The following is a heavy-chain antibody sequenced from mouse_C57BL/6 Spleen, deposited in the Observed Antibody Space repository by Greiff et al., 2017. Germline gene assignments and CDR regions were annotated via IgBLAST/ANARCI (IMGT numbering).Heavy chain of an antibody. CDR3: ARPFDSSGPAWFAY. CDR1: GYTFTDYN. J-gene: IGHJ3*01. V-gene: IGHV1-22*01. CDR2: INPNNGGT. Sequence: VQLKQSGPELVKPGASVKMSCKASGYTFTDYNMHWVKQSHGKSLEWIGYINPNNGGTSYNQKFKGKATLTVNKSSSTAYMALRSLTSEDSAVYYCARPFDSSGPAWFAYWGQGTLVTVSA. D-gene: IGHD3-2*02.